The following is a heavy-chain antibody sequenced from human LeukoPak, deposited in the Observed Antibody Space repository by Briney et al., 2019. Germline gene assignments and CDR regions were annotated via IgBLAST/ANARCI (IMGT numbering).Heavy chain of an antibody. V-gene: IGHV1-46*01. D-gene: IGHD2-15*01. J-gene: IGHJ3*02. CDR2: INPSGGST. Sequence: ASVKVSCKASGYTFTSYYMHWVRQAPGQGLEWMGIINPSGGSTSCAQKFQGRVTMTRDTSTSTVYMELSSLRSEDTAVYYSARRLGYCSGGSCPRRDAFDIWGQGTMVTVSS. CDR3: ARRLGYCSGGSCPRRDAFDI. CDR1: GYTFTSYY.